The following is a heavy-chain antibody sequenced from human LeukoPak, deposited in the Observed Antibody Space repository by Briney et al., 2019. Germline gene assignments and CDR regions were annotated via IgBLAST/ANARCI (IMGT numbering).Heavy chain of an antibody. CDR3: AKVDYDSSGYRSNYYYYYMDV. CDR2: ISYDGSNK. V-gene: IGHV3-30*04. J-gene: IGHJ6*03. Sequence: GGSLRLSCAASGFTFRSYSLHWVRQAPGKGLVWVAVISYDGSNKYYADSVKGRFTISRDNSKNTLYLQMNSLRAEDTAVYYCAKVDYDSSGYRSNYYYYYMDVWGKGTTVTISS. D-gene: IGHD3-22*01. CDR1: GFTFRSYS.